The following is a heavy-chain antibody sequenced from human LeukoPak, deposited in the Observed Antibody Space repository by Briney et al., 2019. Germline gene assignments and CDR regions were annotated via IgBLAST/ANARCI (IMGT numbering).Heavy chain of an antibody. CDR3: ARGPHKKTRPYYYGMDV. J-gene: IGHJ6*02. Sequence: KPGGSLRLSCAASGFTFSTYSMNWVRQAPGKGLEWVSSISSSSSYIYYADSVKGRFTISRDNAKNSLYLQMNSLRAEDTAVYYCARGPHKKTRPYYYGMDVWGQGTTVTVSS. V-gene: IGHV3-21*01. D-gene: IGHD2-21*01. CDR1: GFTFSTYS. CDR2: ISSSSSYI.